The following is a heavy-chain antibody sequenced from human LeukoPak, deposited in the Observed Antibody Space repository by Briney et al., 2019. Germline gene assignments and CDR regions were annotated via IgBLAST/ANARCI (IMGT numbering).Heavy chain of an antibody. Sequence: GGSLRLSCAASGFTVSSNYMSWVRQAPGKGLEWVSVIYSGGSTYYADSVKGRFTISRDNSKNTLYLQMNSLRAEDTAVYYCAKNPFMGYGSDYFDDWGQGTLVTVSS. CDR2: IYSGGST. D-gene: IGHD3-10*01. CDR3: AKNPFMGYGSDYFDD. V-gene: IGHV3-53*01. CDR1: GFTVSSNY. J-gene: IGHJ4*02.